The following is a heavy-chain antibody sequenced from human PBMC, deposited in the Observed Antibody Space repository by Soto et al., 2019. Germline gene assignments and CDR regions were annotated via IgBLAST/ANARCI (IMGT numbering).Heavy chain of an antibody. CDR3: ARESLRFLEGGGFDY. D-gene: IGHD3-3*01. Sequence: GGSLRLSCAASGFTFSSYSMNWVRQAPGKGLEWVSSISSSSSYIYYADSVKGRFTISRDNTKNSLYLQMNSLRAEDTAVYYCARESLRFLEGGGFDYWGQGTLVTVSS. J-gene: IGHJ4*02. CDR1: GFTFSSYS. V-gene: IGHV3-21*01. CDR2: ISSSSSYI.